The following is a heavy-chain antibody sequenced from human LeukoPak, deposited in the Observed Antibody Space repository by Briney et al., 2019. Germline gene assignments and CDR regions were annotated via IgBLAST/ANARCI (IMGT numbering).Heavy chain of an antibody. CDR3: ARARNSQGAVAGPDY. Sequence: ASVKVSCKASGGTFSSYAISWVRQAPGQELEWMGGIIPIFGTANYAQKFQGRVTITADKSMSTAYMELSSLRSEDTAVYYCARARNSQGAVAGPDYWGQGTLVTVSS. CDR2: IIPIFGTA. CDR1: GGTFSSYA. D-gene: IGHD6-19*01. V-gene: IGHV1-69*06. J-gene: IGHJ4*02.